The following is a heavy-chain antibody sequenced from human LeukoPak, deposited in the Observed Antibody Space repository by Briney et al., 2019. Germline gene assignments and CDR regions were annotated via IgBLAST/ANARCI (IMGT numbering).Heavy chain of an antibody. D-gene: IGHD1-26*01. CDR1: GSSISSGGYY. CDR3: ARVRSLGELPPYYFDY. J-gene: IGHJ4*02. Sequence: SETLSLTCTVSGSSISSGGYYWSWIRQHPGKGLEWIGYIYYGGSTYYNPSLKSRVTISVDTSKNQFSLKLSSVTAADTAVYYCARVRSLGELPPYYFDYWGQGTLVTVSS. CDR2: IYYGGST. V-gene: IGHV4-31*03.